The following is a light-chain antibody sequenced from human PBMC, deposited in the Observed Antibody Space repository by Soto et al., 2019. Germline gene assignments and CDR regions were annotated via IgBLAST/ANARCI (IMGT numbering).Light chain of an antibody. J-gene: IGKJ2*01. CDR3: MQSVDTPYT. CDR1: QSLLYSNGYNY. CDR2: LGS. V-gene: IGKV2-28*01. Sequence: DIVLTQSPRSLPVTPGEPASISCRSSQSLLYSNGYNYLDWYLQKPGQSPQLLIYLGSNRASAVPERFSGRESGDAFALKISRVEAEDVGVYYWMQSVDTPYTFGRGTKLEIK.